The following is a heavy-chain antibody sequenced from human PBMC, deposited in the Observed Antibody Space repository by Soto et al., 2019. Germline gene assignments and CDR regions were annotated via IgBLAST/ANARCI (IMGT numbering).Heavy chain of an antibody. CDR1: GYIFVNYG. V-gene: IGHV1-18*01. CDR3: VMVDNYVTPTPQDV. D-gene: IGHD3-16*01. CDR2: ISPYTGNT. Sequence: QVQLVQSGDEVKKPGASVKVSCKASGYIFVNYGIAWVRQAPRQGLEWMGWISPYTGNTHSASKVQGRLTMTTDKSTSTADMDLGSLTSDDTAVYYCVMVDNYVTPTPQDVWGQGTTVTVSS. J-gene: IGHJ6*02.